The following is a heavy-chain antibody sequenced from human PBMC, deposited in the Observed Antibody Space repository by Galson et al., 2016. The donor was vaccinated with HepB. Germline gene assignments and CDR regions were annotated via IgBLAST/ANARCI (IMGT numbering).Heavy chain of an antibody. CDR3: ARLGRRLVVAGNYRMDV. J-gene: IGHJ6*02. CDR2: MNPSNGDT. V-gene: IGHV1-8*01. CDR1: GYTFMSHD. Sequence: SVKVSCKASGYTFMSHDINWVRQTPGQGLEWMGWMNPSNGDTGYAQMFQGRVTMTSNTSIGTAYMELSSLRSEDTAVYYCARLGRRLVVAGNYRMDVWGQGTTVTVSS. D-gene: IGHD6-19*01.